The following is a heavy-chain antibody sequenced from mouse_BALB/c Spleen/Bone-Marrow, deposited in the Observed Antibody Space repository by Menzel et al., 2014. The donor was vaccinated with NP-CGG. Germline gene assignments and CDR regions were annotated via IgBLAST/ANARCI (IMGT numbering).Heavy chain of an antibody. CDR2: INPSNGGT. CDR1: GYTFTSYY. J-gene: IGHJ3*01. D-gene: IGHD3-3*01. V-gene: IGHV1-53*01. Sequence: QVQLQQSGTELVKPGASVKLSCKASGYTFTSYYMFWVKQRPGQGLEWIGEINPSNGGTVFNEKFKSKVTLTVDKSSSTAHIQLSGLTSEDCAIDYGIRSAGTGFAYWGQGTLVTVS. CDR3: IRSAGTGFAY.